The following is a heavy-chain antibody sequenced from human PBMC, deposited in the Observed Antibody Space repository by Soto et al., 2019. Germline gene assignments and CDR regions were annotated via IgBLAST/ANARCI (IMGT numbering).Heavy chain of an antibody. CDR1: GFTFSSYA. CDR3: ARDGQYYYDSRAFDI. CDR2: ISYDGRNT. J-gene: IGHJ3*02. Sequence: QAQLVESGGGVVQPGRSLRLSCAAPGFTFSSYAMHWVRQAPGKGLEWVAVISYDGRNTYYADSVKGPFTISRHNAKNPMYLNMNSLRAEDTAVYYCARDGQYYYDSRAFDIWGQGTMVTVSS. V-gene: IGHV3-30*04. D-gene: IGHD3-22*01.